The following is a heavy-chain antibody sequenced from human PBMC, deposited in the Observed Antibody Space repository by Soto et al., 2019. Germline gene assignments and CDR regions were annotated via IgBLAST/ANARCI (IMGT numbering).Heavy chain of an antibody. V-gene: IGHV3-11*01. D-gene: IGHD6-6*01. CDR3: ARDLVAVSGGVYSSSSGGYFFDF. J-gene: IGHJ4*02. Sequence: QVQLVESGGGLVKPGGSLRLSCAASGFTFSDYYMSWIRQAPGKGLEWVSYISNSGRTLYYADSMKRRFTISRDNAKNSLYLQMNSLRGEDTAVYYCARDLVAVSGGVYSSSSGGYFFDFWGQGTLVTVSS. CDR1: GFTFSDYY. CDR2: ISNSGRTL.